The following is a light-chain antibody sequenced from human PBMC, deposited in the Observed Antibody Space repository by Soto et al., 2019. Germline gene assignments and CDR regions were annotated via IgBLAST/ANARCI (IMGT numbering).Light chain of an antibody. J-gene: IGKJ1*01. Sequence: EIVLTQSPSTLSLSPGERATLSCRASQRVSNYLAWYQHKPGQAPRLLIYDTFTRATGFPARLSGSGSGTDLTLNISTLKTEDFVVDACTQRSIWPLTFGQETQVEIK. CDR1: QRVSNY. CDR2: DTF. V-gene: IGKV3-11*01. CDR3: TQRSIWPLT.